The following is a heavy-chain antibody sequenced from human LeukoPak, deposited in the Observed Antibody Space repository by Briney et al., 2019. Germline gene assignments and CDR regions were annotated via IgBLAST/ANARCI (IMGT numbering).Heavy chain of an antibody. J-gene: IGHJ4*02. CDR1: GYTFTSYG. D-gene: IGHD1-7*01. CDR3: AIAFITGTSPGDY. CDR2: ISAYNGNT. V-gene: IGHV1-18*01. Sequence: ASVKVSCNASGYTFTSYGISWVRQAPGQGLEWMGWISAYNGNTDYAQKLQGRVTMTTDTSTSTAYMELRSLRSDDTAVYYCAIAFITGTSPGDYWGQGTLVTVSS.